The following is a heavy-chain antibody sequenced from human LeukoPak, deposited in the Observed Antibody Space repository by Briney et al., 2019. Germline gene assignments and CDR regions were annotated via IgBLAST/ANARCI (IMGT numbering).Heavy chain of an antibody. D-gene: IGHD2-15*01. CDR2: TYYKSKWYN. J-gene: IGHJ3*02. CDR3: ARKVVGGAFDI. Sequence: SQTLSLTCAISGDSVSSTSVAWKWIRQSPSRGLEWLGRTYYKSKWYNDCAVSVKSRITINPDTSKNQFSLQLNSVTPEDTAVYYCARKVVGGAFDIWGQGTMVTVSS. V-gene: IGHV6-1*01. CDR1: GDSVSSTSVA.